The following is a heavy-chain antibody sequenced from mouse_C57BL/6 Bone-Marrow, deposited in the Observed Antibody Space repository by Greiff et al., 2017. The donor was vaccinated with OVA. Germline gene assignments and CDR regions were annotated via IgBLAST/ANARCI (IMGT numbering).Heavy chain of an antibody. CDR1: GYSITSGYY. Sequence: EVHLVESGPGLVKPSQSLSLTCSVTGYSITSGYYWNWIRQFPGNKLEWMGYISYDGSNNYNPSLKNRISITRDTSKNQFFLKLNSVTTEDTATYYCASRTWFAYWGQGTLVTVSA. V-gene: IGHV3-6*01. CDR3: ASRTWFAY. CDR2: ISYDGSN. J-gene: IGHJ3*01.